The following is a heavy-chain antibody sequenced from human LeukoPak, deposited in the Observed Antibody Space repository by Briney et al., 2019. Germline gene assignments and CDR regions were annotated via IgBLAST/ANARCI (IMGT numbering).Heavy chain of an antibody. V-gene: IGHV4-4*07. J-gene: IGHJ4*02. D-gene: IGHD2-15*01. Sequence: SETLSLTCTVAGGSISDSYWSWIRQTAGKGLEFIGRVHISGTTNYNPSLKSRLSMSVDTSKNQFSLKLSSVTAADTAVYYCARDCSGGYCYLGTLDYWGQGTLVTVSS. CDR1: GGSISDSY. CDR3: ARDCSGGYCYLGTLDY. CDR2: VHISGTT.